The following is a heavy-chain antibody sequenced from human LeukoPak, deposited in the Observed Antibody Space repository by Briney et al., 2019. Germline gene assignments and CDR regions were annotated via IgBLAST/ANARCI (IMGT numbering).Heavy chain of an antibody. CDR3: ARVGVVVPAASFGWFDP. Sequence: VASVKVSCKASGGTFSSYAISWVRQAPGQGLEWMGGIIPIFGTANYAQKFQGRVTITTDESTNTAYMELSSLRSEDTAVYYCARVGVVVPAASFGWFDPWGQGTPVTVSS. D-gene: IGHD2-2*01. J-gene: IGHJ5*02. CDR2: IIPIFGTA. V-gene: IGHV1-69*05. CDR1: GGTFSSYA.